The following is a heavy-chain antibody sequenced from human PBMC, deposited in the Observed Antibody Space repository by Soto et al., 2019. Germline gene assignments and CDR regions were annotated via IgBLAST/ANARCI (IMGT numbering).Heavy chain of an antibody. V-gene: IGHV4-34*01. Sequence: SETLSLTCAVYGGSFSGYYWTWIRQPPGTGLEWIGEINHSGSTNYNPSLKGRVTISVDTSKNQFSLKLTSVTAADTAVYYCASSHAGAHITAAVHWGQGTLVTSPQ. CDR3: ASSHAGAHITAAVH. D-gene: IGHD6-13*01. J-gene: IGHJ4*02. CDR2: INHSGST. CDR1: GGSFSGYY.